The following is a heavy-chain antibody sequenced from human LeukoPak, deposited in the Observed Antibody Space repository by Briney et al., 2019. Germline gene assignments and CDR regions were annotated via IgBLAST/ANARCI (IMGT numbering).Heavy chain of an antibody. Sequence: PGGSLRLSCAASGFTFGSYGMHWVRQAPGSGLEWVAFIRYDGSNKYYADSVKGRFTISRDNSKNTLYLQMNSLRAEDTAVYYCAKSQSPPYSSSWCDLDYWGQGTLVTVSS. CDR1: GFTFGSYG. CDR3: AKSQSPPYSSSWCDLDY. V-gene: IGHV3-30*02. J-gene: IGHJ4*02. D-gene: IGHD6-13*01. CDR2: IRYDGSNK.